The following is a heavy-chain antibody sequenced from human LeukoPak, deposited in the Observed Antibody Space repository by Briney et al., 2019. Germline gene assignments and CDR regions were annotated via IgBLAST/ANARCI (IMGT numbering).Heavy chain of an antibody. V-gene: IGHV4-59*08. CDR2: IYYSGST. J-gene: IGHJ4*02. Sequence: SETLSLTCTVSGGSISSYYWSWIRQPPGKVLEWIGYIYYSGSTNYNPSLKSRVTISIDTSKNQFSLKLSSVTAADTAVYYCARTPYRGSNSGSYTDYWGQGILVTVSS. CDR3: ARTPYRGSNSGSYTDY. CDR1: GGSISSYY. D-gene: IGHD1-26*01.